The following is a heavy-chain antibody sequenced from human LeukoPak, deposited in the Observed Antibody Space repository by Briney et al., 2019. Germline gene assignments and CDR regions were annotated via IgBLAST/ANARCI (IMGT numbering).Heavy chain of an antibody. CDR2: IIPILGIA. Sequence: SVKVSCKASGGTFSSYTISWVRQAPGQGLECMGRIIPILGIANYAQKFQGRVTITADKSTSTAYMELNSLRSEDTAVFYCARRHQPPYYGMDVWGQGTTVTVSS. CDR1: GGTFSSYT. CDR3: ARRHQPPYYGMDV. J-gene: IGHJ6*02. V-gene: IGHV1-69*02.